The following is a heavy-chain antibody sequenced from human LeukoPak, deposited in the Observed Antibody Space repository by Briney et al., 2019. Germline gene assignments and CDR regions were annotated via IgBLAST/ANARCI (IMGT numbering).Heavy chain of an antibody. CDR2: ISWDGGST. Sequence: GGSLRLSCAASGFTFDDYAMHWVRQAPGKGPEWVSLISWDGGSTYYADSVKGRFTISRDNSKNSLYLQMNSLRAEDTALYYCAKEARYSSSWYDYWGQGTLVTVSS. D-gene: IGHD6-13*01. CDR1: GFTFDDYA. V-gene: IGHV3-43D*03. CDR3: AKEARYSSSWYDY. J-gene: IGHJ4*02.